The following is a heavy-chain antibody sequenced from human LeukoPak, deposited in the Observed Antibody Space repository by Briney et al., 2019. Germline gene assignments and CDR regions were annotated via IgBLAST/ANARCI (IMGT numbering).Heavy chain of an antibody. CDR1: GLTLSDAW. J-gene: IGHJ4*02. CDR3: ATGRSGYFDS. CDR2: IKSKIDGGLK. Sequence: PGGSLRLSCAASGLTLSDAWLTWVRQAPGKGLEWVARIKSKIDGGLKDYAAPVKGTFTISRDDSENTVYLQINSLKIEDTAMYYCATGRSGYFDSWGQETLVTVSS. V-gene: IGHV3-15*01.